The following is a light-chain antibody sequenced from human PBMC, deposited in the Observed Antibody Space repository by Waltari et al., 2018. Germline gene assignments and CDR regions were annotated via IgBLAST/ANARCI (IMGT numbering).Light chain of an antibody. Sequence: QSALTQPASVSGSPGQSITIPCTGTSSDVGGYNSVSWYQQHPGKAPKLMIYDVSNRPSGVSNRFSGSKSGNTASLTISGLQAEDEADYYCSSYTSSSFYVFGTGTKVTVL. CDR2: DVS. CDR3: SSYTSSSFYV. V-gene: IGLV2-14*03. J-gene: IGLJ1*01. CDR1: SSDVGGYNS.